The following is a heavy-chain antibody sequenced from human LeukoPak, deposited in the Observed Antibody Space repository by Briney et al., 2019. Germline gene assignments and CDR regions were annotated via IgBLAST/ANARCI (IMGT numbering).Heavy chain of an antibody. D-gene: IGHD3-10*01. CDR3: ARVCMVSDMFDY. J-gene: IGHJ4*02. Sequence: GGSLRLSCATSGFSFSTYNMNWVRQAPGKGLEWVSSVSSSSSYIYYSDSVKGRFTISRDNAKNSLFLQMNSLRAEDTAVYYCARVCMVSDMFDYWGQGTLVTVSS. CDR2: VSSSSSYI. V-gene: IGHV3-21*01. CDR1: GFSFSTYN.